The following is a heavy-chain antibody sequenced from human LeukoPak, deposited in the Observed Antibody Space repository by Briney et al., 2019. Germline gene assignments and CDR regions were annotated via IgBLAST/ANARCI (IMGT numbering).Heavy chain of an antibody. V-gene: IGHV3-30*18. CDR2: ISYDGSNK. CDR1: GFTFSSYG. J-gene: IGHJ4*02. Sequence: GRSLRLSCAASGFTFSSYGMHRVRQAPGKGLEWVAVISYDGSNKYYADSVKGRFTISRDNSKNTLYLQMNSLRAEDTAVYYCAKEASGSYYNPPFDYWGQGTLVTVSS. D-gene: IGHD3-10*01. CDR3: AKEASGSYYNPPFDY.